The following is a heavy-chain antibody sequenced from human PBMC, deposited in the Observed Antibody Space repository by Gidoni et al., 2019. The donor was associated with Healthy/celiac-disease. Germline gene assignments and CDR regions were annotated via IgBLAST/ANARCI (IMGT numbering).Heavy chain of an antibody. CDR3: ARGYYDFWSGYYRGGANYYYYGMDV. Sequence: QVQLQESGPGLVKPSETLSLTCTVSGGSISSYYWSWIRQPPGKGLEWIGYIYYRGSTNSNPSLKGRVTISLDTANNQFSLRLSSVTAADTAVYYFARGYYDFWSGYYRGGANYYYYGMDVWGQGTTVTVSS. D-gene: IGHD3-3*01. CDR2: IYYRGST. CDR1: GGSISSYY. J-gene: IGHJ6*02. V-gene: IGHV4-59*01.